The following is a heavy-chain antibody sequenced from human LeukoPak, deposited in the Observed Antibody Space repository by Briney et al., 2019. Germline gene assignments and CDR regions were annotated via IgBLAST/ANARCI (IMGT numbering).Heavy chain of an antibody. CDR2: IRSKANSYAT. V-gene: IGHV3-73*01. CDR1: GFTFSGSD. Sequence: PGGSLRLSCAASGFTFSGSDIHWVRQASGKGLEWVGRIRSKANSYATSYTASLKGRFTICRDDSKNTAYLKMNSLKTEDTAVYYCMSPMTRVPSRDYWGQGTLVTVSS. CDR3: MSPMTRVPSRDY. J-gene: IGHJ4*02. D-gene: IGHD4/OR15-4a*01.